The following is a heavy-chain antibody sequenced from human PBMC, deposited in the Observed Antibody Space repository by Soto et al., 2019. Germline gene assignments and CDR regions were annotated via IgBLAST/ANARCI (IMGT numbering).Heavy chain of an antibody. CDR3: ARGGRRSPAMDV. V-gene: IGHV4-31*03. Sequence: QVQLQESGPGLVRPSQTLSLTCTVSGGSISSGGYYWSWIRQHPGKGLEWIGYIYYSGSTYYNPSLKSRVTTSVDTSKHRFSLQLSSVTAADTAVYYCARGGRRSPAMDVWGPGTTVTVSS. CDR2: IYYSGST. J-gene: IGHJ6*02. CDR1: GGSISSGGYY.